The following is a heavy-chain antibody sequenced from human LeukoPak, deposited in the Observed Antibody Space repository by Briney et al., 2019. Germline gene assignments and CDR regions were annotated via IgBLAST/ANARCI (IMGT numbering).Heavy chain of an antibody. CDR3: ARDLIVVVNPKPEYFQH. CDR1: GGTFSSYA. Sequence: ASVKVSCKASGGTFSSYAISWVRQAPGQGLEWMGWINPNSGGTNYAQKFQGRVTMTRDMSISTVYMELSRLRSDDTAVYYCARDLIVVVNPKPEYFQHWGQGTLVTVSS. J-gene: IGHJ1*01. V-gene: IGHV1-2*02. D-gene: IGHD3-22*01. CDR2: INPNSGGT.